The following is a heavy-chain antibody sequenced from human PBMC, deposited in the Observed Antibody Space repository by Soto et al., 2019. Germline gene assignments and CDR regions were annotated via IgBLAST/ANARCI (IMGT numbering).Heavy chain of an antibody. CDR1: GFTFSYAW. CDR3: STAAEKATVSRH. D-gene: IGHD4-4*01. V-gene: IGHV3-15*01. CDR2: IKTKTDGETT. Sequence: EVQLVESGGGLVKPGGSLRLSCAASGFTFSYAWMNWVRQSPGKGLEWVGHIKTKTDGETTDYAAPVKGRFTISRDDSKNTLYLQMNSLKTEDTAVYYCSTAAEKATVSRHWGQGTLVTVSS. J-gene: IGHJ4*02.